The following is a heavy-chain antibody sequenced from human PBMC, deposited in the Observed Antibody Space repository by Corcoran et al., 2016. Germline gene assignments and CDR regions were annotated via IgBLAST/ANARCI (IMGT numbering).Heavy chain of an antibody. CDR2: MNSDGSSI. D-gene: IGHD3-22*01. CDR1: GFTFSTYW. V-gene: IGHV3-74*01. J-gene: IGHJ4*02. Sequence: VQLVESGGGLVQPGGSLRLSCAASGFTFSTYWMHWVRQAPGKGLVWVSRMNSDGSSISYADSVKGRFTISRDNAKNTLYLQMNSLRVEDTAVYYCARVEGNYDTSGYSIWGQGTLVTVSS. CDR3: ARVEGNYDTSGYSI.